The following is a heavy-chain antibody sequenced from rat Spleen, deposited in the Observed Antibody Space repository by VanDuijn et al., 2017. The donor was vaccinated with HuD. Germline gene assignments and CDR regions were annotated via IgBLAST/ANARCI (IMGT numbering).Heavy chain of an antibody. CDR1: GFTFSDYD. CDR2: ISYDGYNT. Sequence: EVQLVESGGGLVQPGRSLTLSCAASGFTFSDYDMAWVRQAPTKGLDWVASISYDGYNTYYRDSVKGRFTVSRDNAKSTLYLQMDSLRCEHTATYYCTTYPFSYWGQGTLVTVSS. CDR3: TTYPFSY. J-gene: IGHJ3*01. V-gene: IGHV5-20*01. D-gene: IGHD3-8*01.